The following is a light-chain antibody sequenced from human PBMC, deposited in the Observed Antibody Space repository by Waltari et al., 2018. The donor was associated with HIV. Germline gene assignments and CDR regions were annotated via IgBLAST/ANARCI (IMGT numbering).Light chain of an antibody. J-gene: IGLJ1*01. Sequence: QSALTQPPSASGSLGQSVTISCTGTSTDISGYDHVSWYQQHPGKAPKPLIYEVNKRPSGVPDRFSASRSDNRASLTVSGLQYEDEAEYYCSSYTDFNTPHVFGTGTKVTVL. CDR1: STDISGYDH. CDR2: EVN. CDR3: SSYTDFNTPHV. V-gene: IGLV2-8*01.